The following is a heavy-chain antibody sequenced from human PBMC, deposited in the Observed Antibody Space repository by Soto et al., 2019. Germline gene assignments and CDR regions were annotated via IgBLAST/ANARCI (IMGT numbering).Heavy chain of an antibody. J-gene: IGHJ4*02. CDR1: GLTFSSYG. V-gene: IGHV3-33*08. Sequence: GGSLRLSCAASGLTFSSYGMHWVRQAPGKGLEWVAVIWYDGSNKYYADFVKGRFTISRDNSKNTLYLQMNSLRAEDKAVYYCASRSPAIDNWGQGTLVTVSS. CDR2: IWYDGSNK. CDR3: ASRSPAIDN.